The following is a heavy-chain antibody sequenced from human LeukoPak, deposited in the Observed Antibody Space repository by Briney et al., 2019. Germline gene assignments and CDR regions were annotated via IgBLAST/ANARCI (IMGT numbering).Heavy chain of an antibody. V-gene: IGHV1-2*02. J-gene: IGHJ4*02. Sequence: ASVKVSCKASGYTFTGYYMQWVRQAPGQGLEWMGWINPDSGGTKYAQKFQGRVTMTRDTSISTAYMELSRLRSDDTAVYYCARRQTYYYDSSGYHFFDYWGQGTLVTVSS. D-gene: IGHD3-22*01. CDR1: GYTFTGYY. CDR3: ARRQTYYYDSSGYHFFDY. CDR2: INPDSGGT.